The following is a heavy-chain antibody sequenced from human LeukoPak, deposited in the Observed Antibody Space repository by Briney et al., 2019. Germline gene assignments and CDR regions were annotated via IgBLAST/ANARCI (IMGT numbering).Heavy chain of an antibody. CDR3: ASGTSGLRYFDY. J-gene: IGHJ4*02. CDR1: GFTFSSYS. Sequence: GGSLRLSCAASGFTFSSYSMNWVRQAPGKGLEWVSSISSSSSYIYYADSVKGRFTISRDNAKNSLYLQMSSLRAEDTAVYYCASGTSGLRYFDYWGQGTLVTVSS. D-gene: IGHD5-12*01. CDR2: ISSSSSYI. V-gene: IGHV3-21*01.